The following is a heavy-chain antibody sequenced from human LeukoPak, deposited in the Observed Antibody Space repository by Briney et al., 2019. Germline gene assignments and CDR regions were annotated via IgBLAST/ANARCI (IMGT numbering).Heavy chain of an antibody. CDR1: GYTFTSYD. Sequence: ASVKVSCKASGYTFTSYDINWVRQATGQGLEWMGWMNPNSGKTGYAQKFQGRVTMTRNTSISTAYMELSSLRSEDTAVYYCARDYGSGSYYYYYYYFYGMDVWGQGTTVTVSS. D-gene: IGHD3-10*01. J-gene: IGHJ6*02. CDR2: MNPNSGKT. CDR3: ARDYGSGSYYYYYYYFYGMDV. V-gene: IGHV1-8*01.